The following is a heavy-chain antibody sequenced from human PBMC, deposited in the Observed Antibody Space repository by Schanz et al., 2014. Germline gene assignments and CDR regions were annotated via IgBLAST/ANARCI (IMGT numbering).Heavy chain of an antibody. CDR3: ARTKRFGDMDV. CDR2: INLSGGST. D-gene: IGHD3-10*01. J-gene: IGHJ6*02. CDR1: GYTFTSYS. Sequence: QVQLVQSGAEVKKPGASVKVSCKASGYTFTSYSMHWVRQAPGQGLEWMGIINLSGGSTNNAQKCQGRLTMTRDTSTSTAYMELRNLRSDDTAVYYCARTKRFGDMDVWGQGTTVTVSS. V-gene: IGHV1-46*01.